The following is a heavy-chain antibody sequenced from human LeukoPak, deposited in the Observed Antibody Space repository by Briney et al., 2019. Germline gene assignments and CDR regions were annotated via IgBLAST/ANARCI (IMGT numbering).Heavy chain of an antibody. V-gene: IGHV1-46*01. J-gene: IGHJ4*02. CDR3: ARDLGGYKLFDY. Sequence: ASVKVSCKASGDISTSYYMHWLRQAPGRGLEWMGIINPSGGSTNYAQKFQGRVTMTRDTSTGTVYMELNSLRSEDTAVYYCARDLGGYKLFDYWGQGTLVTVSS. CDR2: INPSGGST. CDR1: GDISTSYY. D-gene: IGHD5-24*01.